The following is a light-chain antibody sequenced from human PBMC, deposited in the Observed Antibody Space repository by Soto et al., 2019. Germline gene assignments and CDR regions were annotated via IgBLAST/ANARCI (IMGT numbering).Light chain of an antibody. CDR1: QSISSNY. J-gene: IGKJ2*01. V-gene: IGKV3-20*01. CDR3: QHYGSPPFT. CDR2: GAS. Sequence: EIVLTQSPGALSLSPGERATLSCRASQSISSNYLVWYQQRPGQAPRLLIYGASRRATGIPGRFSGSGSGSDFTLTISRLEPEDVAVYYCQHYGSPPFTFGQGTKLELK.